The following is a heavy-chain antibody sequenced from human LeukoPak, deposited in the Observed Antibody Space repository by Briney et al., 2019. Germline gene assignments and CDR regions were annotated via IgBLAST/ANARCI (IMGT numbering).Heavy chain of an antibody. CDR2: IYYTGST. V-gene: IGHV4-59*01. J-gene: IGHJ4*02. CDR3: ARYNSSSSFDY. CDR1: GGSISTYY. D-gene: IGHD6-6*01. Sequence: SETLSLTCTVSGGSISTYYWSWIRQPPGKGLEWIGDIYYTGSTNQNPSLKSRVTMSVDSSNNQFSLKLSSVTAADTAVYYCARYNSSSSFDYWGQGTLVTVSS.